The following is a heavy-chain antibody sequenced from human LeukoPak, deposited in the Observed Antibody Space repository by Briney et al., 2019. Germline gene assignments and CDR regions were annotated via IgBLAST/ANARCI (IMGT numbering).Heavy chain of an antibody. D-gene: IGHD4-11*01. Sequence: SETLSLTCTVSGGSISSYYWSWIRQPAGKGLEWIGRIYTSGSTNYNPSLKSRVTMSVDTSKNQFSLKLSSVTAADTAVYYCARVKNDYSNYWYFDLWGRGTLVTVSS. CDR3: ARVKNDYSNYWYFDL. J-gene: IGHJ2*01. CDR2: IYTSGST. CDR1: GGSISSYY. V-gene: IGHV4-4*07.